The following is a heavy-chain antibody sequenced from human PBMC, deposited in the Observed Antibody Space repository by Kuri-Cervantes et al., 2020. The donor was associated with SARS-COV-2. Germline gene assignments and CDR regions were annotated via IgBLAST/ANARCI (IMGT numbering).Heavy chain of an antibody. CDR3: ARDAVGPHIASMIGYNRFDP. V-gene: IGHV3-30-3*01. Sequence: GESLKISCAASGFTFRTYAMHWVRQAPGKGLEWVAGISYDGSNKYYADSVKGRFTISRDNSKNMLYLQMSSLRAEDTSVFYCARDAVGPHIASMIGYNRFDPWGQGTLVTVSS. CDR2: ISYDGSNK. J-gene: IGHJ5*02. D-gene: IGHD6-13*01. CDR1: GFTFRTYA.